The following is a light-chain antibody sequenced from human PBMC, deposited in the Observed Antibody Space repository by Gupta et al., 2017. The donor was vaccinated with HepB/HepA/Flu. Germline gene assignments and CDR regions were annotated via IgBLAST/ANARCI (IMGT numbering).Light chain of an antibody. CDR3: QQYHLSSRYI. J-gene: IGKJ2*01. CDR2: GAS. V-gene: IGKV3-20*01. CDR1: QSVNSDY. Sequence: EIVLTQSPGTLSLSPGERATLSCRASQSVNSDYLVWYQQKPGQAPRLLIHGASTRATGIPERFSGGGCGTDFALTISRLQPEDFAVYYCQQYHLSSRYIFGQGTRLEIK.